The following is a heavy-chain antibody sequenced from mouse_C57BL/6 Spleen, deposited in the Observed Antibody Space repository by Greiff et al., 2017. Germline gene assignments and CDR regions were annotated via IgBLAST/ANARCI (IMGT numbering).Heavy chain of an antibody. D-gene: IGHD2-12*01. J-gene: IGHJ3*01. CDR1: GFNIKDYY. Sequence: DVQLQESGAELVKPGASVKLSCTASGFNIKDYYMHWVKQRTEQGLEWIGRIDPEDGETKYVPKFQGKATITADTSSNTAYLQLSSLTSEDTAVYYCASGYSNDFAYWGQGTLVTVSA. CDR2: IDPEDGET. V-gene: IGHV14-2*01. CDR3: ASGYSNDFAY.